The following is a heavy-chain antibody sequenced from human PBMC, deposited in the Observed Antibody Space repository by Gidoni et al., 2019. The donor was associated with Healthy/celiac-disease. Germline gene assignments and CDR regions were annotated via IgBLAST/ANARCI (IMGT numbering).Heavy chain of an antibody. V-gene: IGHV3-74*01. J-gene: IGHJ6*02. CDR2: INSDGSST. CDR1: GFTFLRYW. CDR3: ARGGIFGVVPDYYYGMDV. Sequence: EVQLVESGGGLVQPGGSLRLPCAASGFTFLRYWMPWVRQAPGKGLVWVSRINSDGSSTSYADSVKGRFTISRDNAKNTLYLQMNSLRAEDTAVYYCARGGIFGVVPDYYYGMDVWGQGTTVTVSS. D-gene: IGHD3-3*01.